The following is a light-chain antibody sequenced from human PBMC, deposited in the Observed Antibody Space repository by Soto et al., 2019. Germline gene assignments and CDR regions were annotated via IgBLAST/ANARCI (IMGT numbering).Light chain of an antibody. Sequence: DIELTPAPATPSASVEDRVTIICRASQSVSSWLAWYHQKPGRAPKLLIYDTSNLQSGVPSRFSGSGSETEFTLTISSLQPDDFATYYCQQYNSHSRAFGQGTKVDXK. CDR1: QSVSSW. CDR2: DTS. V-gene: IGKV1-5*02. CDR3: QQYNSHSRA. J-gene: IGKJ1*01.